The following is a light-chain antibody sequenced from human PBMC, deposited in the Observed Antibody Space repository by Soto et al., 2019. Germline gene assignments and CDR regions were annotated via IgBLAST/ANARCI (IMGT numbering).Light chain of an antibody. CDR2: ASS. J-gene: IGKJ1*01. CDR3: LQNYDFPWT. V-gene: IGKV1-6*01. CDR1: QAITSA. Sequence: AIHMTQSPSSLSASVGDRVTITCRATQAITSALAWYQQKPGKAPQLLIYASSTLQSGVPSRFSGSGSGTDFTLTISSLQPEDFATYYCLQNYDFPWTFGQGTKVEIK.